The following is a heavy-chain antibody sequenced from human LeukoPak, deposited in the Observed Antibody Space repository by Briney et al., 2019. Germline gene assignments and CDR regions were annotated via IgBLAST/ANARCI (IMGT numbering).Heavy chain of an antibody. CDR1: GYTFTGYY. CDR2: INPNSGGT. CDR3: ASALNWNYGINGLDY. V-gene: IGHV1-2*02. Sequence: ASVKVSCKASGYTFTGYYMHWVRQAPGQGLEWMGWINPNSGGTNYAQKFQGRVTMTRDTSISTAYMELSRLRSDDTAVYYCASALNWNYGINGLDYWGQGTLVTVSS. D-gene: IGHD1-7*01. J-gene: IGHJ4*02.